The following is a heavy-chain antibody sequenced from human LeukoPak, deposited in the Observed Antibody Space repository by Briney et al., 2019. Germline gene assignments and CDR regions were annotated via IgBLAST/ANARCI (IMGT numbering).Heavy chain of an antibody. J-gene: IGHJ5*02. CDR3: ARVMVVVVAATSRGPNNWFDP. V-gene: IGHV3-23*01. CDR1: GLTFSSYA. D-gene: IGHD2-15*01. CDR2: ISGSGGDT. Sequence: GGSLRLSCAASGLTFSSYAMSWVRQAPGKGLEWVSTISGSGGDTFYADSVKGRFTISRDNSKNTLYLQMNSLRAEDTAVYYCARVMVVVVAATSRGPNNWFDPWGQGTLVTVSS.